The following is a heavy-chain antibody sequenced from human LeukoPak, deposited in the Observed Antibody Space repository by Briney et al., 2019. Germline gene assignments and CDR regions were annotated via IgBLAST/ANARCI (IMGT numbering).Heavy chain of an antibody. V-gene: IGHV4-34*01. D-gene: IGHD6-19*01. CDR3: ARPRQWLVRAPDAFDI. CDR2: INHSGST. Sequence: SETLSPTCAVYGGSFSGYYWSWIRQPPGKGLEWIGEINHSGSTNYNPSLKSRVTISVDTSKNQFSLKLSSVTAADTAVYYCARPRQWLVRAPDAFDIWGQGTMVTVSS. J-gene: IGHJ3*02. CDR1: GGSFSGYY.